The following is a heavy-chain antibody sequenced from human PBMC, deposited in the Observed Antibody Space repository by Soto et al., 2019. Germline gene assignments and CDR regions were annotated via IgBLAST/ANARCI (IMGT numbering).Heavy chain of an antibody. D-gene: IGHD4-17*01. Sequence: GESLKISCKGSGYSFTSYWIGWVRQIPGKGLEWMGIIYPGDSDTRYSPSFQGQVTISADKSISTAYLQWSSLKASDTAMYYYARHIYGGNYYYGMHVLGQGTTVTDS. V-gene: IGHV5-51*01. CDR3: ARHIYGGNYYYGMHV. J-gene: IGHJ6*02. CDR1: GYSFTSYW. CDR2: IYPGDSDT.